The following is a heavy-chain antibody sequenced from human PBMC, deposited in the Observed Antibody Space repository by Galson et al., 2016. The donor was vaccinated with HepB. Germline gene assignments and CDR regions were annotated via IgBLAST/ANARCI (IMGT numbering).Heavy chain of an antibody. V-gene: IGHV1-8*01. Sequence: SVKVSCKASGYTFTSYDINWVRQATGQGLEWMGWMNPNSGNTGYAQKFQGRVTMTRDTSISIAYMELSSLRTEDTAVYYCARGLSEYYDFWSGSLIRFDLWGQGTLVTVSS. D-gene: IGHD3-3*01. J-gene: IGHJ5*02. CDR2: MNPNSGNT. CDR3: ARGLSEYYDFWSGSLIRFDL. CDR1: GYTFTSYD.